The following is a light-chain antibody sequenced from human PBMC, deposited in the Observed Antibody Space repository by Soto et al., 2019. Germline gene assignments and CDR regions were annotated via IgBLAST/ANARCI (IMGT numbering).Light chain of an antibody. CDR3: QQHHNWPPQYT. CDR1: QTISDN. Sequence: EIVMTQSPATLSVSPGERVTLSCRASQTISDNLAWFQQKSGQAPRLLIHGAFKRATGVPDRFSGSGSGTEFTLTISSLQSEDSAVYYCQQHHNWPPQYTFGQGTKLQIK. CDR2: GAF. J-gene: IGKJ2*01. V-gene: IGKV3-15*01.